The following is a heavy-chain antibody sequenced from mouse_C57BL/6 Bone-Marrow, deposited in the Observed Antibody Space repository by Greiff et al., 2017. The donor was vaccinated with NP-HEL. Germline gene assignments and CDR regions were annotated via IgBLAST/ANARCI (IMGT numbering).Heavy chain of an antibody. CDR3: TTEGNYDYFDY. V-gene: IGHV14-4*01. J-gene: IGHJ2*01. CDR2: IDPENGDT. CDR1: GFNIKDDY. D-gene: IGHD2-1*01. Sequence: VQLQQSGAELVRPGASVKLSCTASGFNIKDDYMHWVKQRPEQGLEWIGWIDPENGDTEYASKFQGKATITADTSSNTAYLQLSSLTSEDTAVYYCTTEGNYDYFDYWGQGTTLTVSS.